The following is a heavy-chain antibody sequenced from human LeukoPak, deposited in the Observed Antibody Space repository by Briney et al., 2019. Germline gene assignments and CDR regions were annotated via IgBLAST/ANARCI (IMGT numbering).Heavy chain of an antibody. D-gene: IGHD6-19*01. CDR2: MYLGGTT. V-gene: IGHV4-4*02. CDR1: GGSISSLNL. Sequence: SGTLSLTCIVSGGSISSLNLWSWLRQPPGKGLEWIGEMYLGGTTNFNPSLKSRVTKLIDKSKNQLSLQLTSVTAADTAVYYCAGLEGRYSTDWFYFFDYWGQGALVTVSS. J-gene: IGHJ4*02. CDR3: AGLEGRYSTDWFYFFDY.